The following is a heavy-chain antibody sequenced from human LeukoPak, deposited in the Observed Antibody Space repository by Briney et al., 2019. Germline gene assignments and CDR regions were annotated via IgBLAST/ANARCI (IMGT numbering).Heavy chain of an antibody. V-gene: IGHV4-39*01. D-gene: IGHD2-15*01. J-gene: IGHJ5*02. CDR3: ARRVYCSGGSCYPRNWFDP. CDR1: GGSISSSSYY. Sequence: KSSGTLSLTCTVSGGSISSSSYYWGWIRQPPGKGLEWIGSIYYSGSTYYNPSLKSRVTISVDTSKNQFSLKLSSVTAADTAVYYCARRVYCSGGSCYPRNWFDPWGQGTLVTVSS. CDR2: IYYSGST.